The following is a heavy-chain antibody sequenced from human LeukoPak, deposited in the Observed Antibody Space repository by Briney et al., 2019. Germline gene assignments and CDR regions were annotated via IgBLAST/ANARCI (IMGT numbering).Heavy chain of an antibody. Sequence: GGSLRLSCAASGFTFSSYSMNWVRQAPGKGLEWVSSISSSSGYIYYADSVKGRFTISRDNAKNSLYLQMNSLRAEDTAVYYCARQGLIVVVPAAMTQEKLNWFDPWGQGTLVTVSS. CDR3: ARQGLIVVVPAAMTQEKLNWFDP. CDR1: GFTFSSYS. J-gene: IGHJ5*02. V-gene: IGHV3-21*01. CDR2: ISSSSGYI. D-gene: IGHD2-2*01.